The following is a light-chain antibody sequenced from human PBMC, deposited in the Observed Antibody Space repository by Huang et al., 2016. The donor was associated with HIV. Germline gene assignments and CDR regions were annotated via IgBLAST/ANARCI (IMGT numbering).Light chain of an antibody. V-gene: IGKV1-NL1*01. CDR1: QDIRNS. Sequence: DIQMTQSPSSLSASVGDRVTLTCRASQDIRNSVAWYQHKPGKAPKLLLHDASRLESGVPSRFSGRGSGTNYTLTISGLQPEDAATYYCQQYYTIRAFGQGTKVEIK. CDR2: DAS. J-gene: IGKJ1*01. CDR3: QQYYTIRA.